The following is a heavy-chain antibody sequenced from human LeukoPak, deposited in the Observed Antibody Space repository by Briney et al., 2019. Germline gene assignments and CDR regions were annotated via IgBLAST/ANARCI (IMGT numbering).Heavy chain of an antibody. CDR1: GGSFSGYY. D-gene: IGHD5-24*01. J-gene: IGHJ3*02. Sequence: SETLSLTCAVYGGSFSGYYWSWIRQPPGKGLEWIGEINHSGSTNYNPSLKSRVTISVDTSKNQFSLKLSSVTAAGTAVYYCARSSRDGYNSLGAFDIWGQGTMVTVSS. CDR2: INHSGST. V-gene: IGHV4-34*01. CDR3: ARSSRDGYNSLGAFDI.